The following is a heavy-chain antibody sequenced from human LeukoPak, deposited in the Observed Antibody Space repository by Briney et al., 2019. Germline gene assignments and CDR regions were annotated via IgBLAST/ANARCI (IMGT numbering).Heavy chain of an antibody. CDR1: GYNFDRYG. CDR2: ISTYNGNT. D-gene: IGHD2-8*01. J-gene: IGHJ6*03. CDR3: ARGYCTNGVCYNSERPYYYMDV. V-gene: IGHV1-18*04. Sequence: ASVKVSCKGFGYNFDRYGVNWVRQAPGQGLEWVGWISTYNGNTFYAQKFEGRVSMTTDTSTNTVYMELSSLRSEDTAVYYCARGYCTNGVCYNSERPYYYMDVWGKGTTVTVSS.